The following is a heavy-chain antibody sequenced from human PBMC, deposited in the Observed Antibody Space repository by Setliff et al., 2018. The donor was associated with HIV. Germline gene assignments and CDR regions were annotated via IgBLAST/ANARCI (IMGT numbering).Heavy chain of an antibody. CDR2: ISGSGGST. V-gene: IGHV3-23*01. D-gene: IGHD3-16*02. J-gene: IGHJ4*02. CDR1: GFTFSDYY. CDR3: ARLGELSSFDY. Sequence: GGSLRLSCAASGFTFSDYYMSWIRQAPGKGLEWASSISGSGGSTNYEDSVKGRFTISRGNSKNTLYLQMNSLRVEDTAVYYCARLGELSSFDYWGQGTLVTVSS.